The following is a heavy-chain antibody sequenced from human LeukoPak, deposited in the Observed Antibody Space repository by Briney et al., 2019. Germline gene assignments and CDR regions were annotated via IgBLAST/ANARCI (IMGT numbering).Heavy chain of an antibody. Sequence: SETLSLTCTVSGGSISSGGYYWSWIRQPPGKGLEWIGYIYYSGSTYYNPSLKSRVTISVDTSKNQFSLKLSSVTAADTAVYYCARGSSSFHYYYYGMDVWGQGTTVTVSS. V-gene: IGHV4-30-4*01. J-gene: IGHJ6*02. CDR3: ARGSSSFHYYYYGMDV. D-gene: IGHD6-13*01. CDR2: IYYSGST. CDR1: GGSISSGGYY.